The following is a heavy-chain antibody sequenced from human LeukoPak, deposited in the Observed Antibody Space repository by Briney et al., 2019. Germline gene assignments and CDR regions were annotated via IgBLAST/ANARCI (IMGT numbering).Heavy chain of an antibody. CDR1: GFTFSSYE. CDR2: ISSSGSTI. CDR3: AKGPGVGATTYFDY. Sequence: GGSLRLSCAASGFTFSSYEMNWVRQAPGKGLEWVSYISSSGSTIYYADSVKGRFTISRDNAKNSLYLQMNSLRAEDTAVYYCAKGPGVGATTYFDYWGQGTLVTVSS. J-gene: IGHJ4*02. V-gene: IGHV3-48*03. D-gene: IGHD1-26*01.